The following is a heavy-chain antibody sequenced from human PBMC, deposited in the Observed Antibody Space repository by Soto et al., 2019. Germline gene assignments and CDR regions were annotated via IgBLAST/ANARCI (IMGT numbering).Heavy chain of an antibody. D-gene: IGHD5-12*01. CDR2: ISGSGGIT. CDR1: GFTFSNYA. Sequence: VQLLESGGGLVQPGGSLRLSCAASGFTFSNYAMNWVRQAPGKGLEWLSVISGSGGITYYAGSVKGRFTISKDTSKNSLFLQMSSLIAEDTAVYYCAKDLGPGAYGLFSSAYYYGMDVWGQGTTVTGSS. J-gene: IGHJ6*02. CDR3: AKDLGPGAYGLFSSAYYYGMDV. V-gene: IGHV3-23*01.